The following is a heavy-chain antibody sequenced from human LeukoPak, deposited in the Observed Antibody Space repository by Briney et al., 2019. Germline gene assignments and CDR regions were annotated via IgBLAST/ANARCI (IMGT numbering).Heavy chain of an antibody. J-gene: IGHJ3*02. D-gene: IGHD2-21*01. CDR2: ISSTGYYI. CDR3: ARGGGRSYSDAFDI. V-gene: IGHV3-21*01. CDR1: GFTFSSYS. Sequence: GGSLRLSCAASGFTFSSYSMTWVRQAPGKGLEWVSSISSTGYYIYYADSVKGRFTISRDNAKNLLYLQMNSLSDEDTAVYYCARGGGRSYSDAFDIWGQGTVVTVSS.